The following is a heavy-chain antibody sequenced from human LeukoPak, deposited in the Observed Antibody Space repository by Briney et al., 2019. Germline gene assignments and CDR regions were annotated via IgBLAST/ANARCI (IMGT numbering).Heavy chain of an antibody. CDR3: ARHEGGSGIQEFDY. V-gene: IGHV4-39*01. D-gene: IGHD1-26*01. CDR2: IYYSGST. J-gene: IGHJ4*02. CDR1: GGSISSSSYY. Sequence: PETLSLTCTVSGGSISSSSYYWGWIRQPPGKELEWIGSIYYSGSTYYNPSLKSRVTISVDTSKNQFSLKLSSVTAADTAVYYCARHEGGSGIQEFDYWGQGTLVTVSS.